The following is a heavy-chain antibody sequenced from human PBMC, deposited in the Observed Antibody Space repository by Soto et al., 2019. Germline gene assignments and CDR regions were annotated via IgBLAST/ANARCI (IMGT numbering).Heavy chain of an antibody. Sequence: EVQLLESGGGLVQPGGSLRLSCAASGFTFSSYAMSWVRQAPGQGLEWVSAISGSGGSTYYADSVKGRFTISRDNSKNTLELQMNSLRAEDTAVYYCAKAATVTTLNDYYYMDVWGKGTTVTVSS. D-gene: IGHD4-17*01. CDR3: AKAATVTTLNDYYYMDV. V-gene: IGHV3-23*01. CDR2: ISGSGGST. CDR1: GFTFSSYA. J-gene: IGHJ6*03.